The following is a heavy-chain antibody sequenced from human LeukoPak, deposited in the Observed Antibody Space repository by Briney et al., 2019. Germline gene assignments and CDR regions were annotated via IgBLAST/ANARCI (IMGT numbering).Heavy chain of an antibody. CDR2: INPKNAAT. V-gene: IGHV1-2*02. Sequence: ASVKVACKASGYTFTGHYIHWVRQAPGQGLEWMGWINPKNAATNYAQKFQGRVTMTRVTSISTAYMELSRLRSDDTAVYYCAREQREDYCGGDCYSAYFDYWGRGTLVTVSS. J-gene: IGHJ4*02. CDR1: GYTFTGHY. CDR3: AREQREDYCGGDCYSAYFDY. D-gene: IGHD2-21*02.